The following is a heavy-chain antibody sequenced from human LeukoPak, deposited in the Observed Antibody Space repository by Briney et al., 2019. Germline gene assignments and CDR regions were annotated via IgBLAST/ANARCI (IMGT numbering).Heavy chain of an antibody. CDR2: ISSSGSTI. CDR3: ARDPSQQGYYYYYYMDV. CDR1: GFTFSSYE. Sequence: GGSLRLSCAASGFTFSSYEMNWVRQAPGKGLEWVSYISSSGSTIYYADSVKGRFTISRDNAENSLYLQMNSLRAEDTAVYYCARDPSQQGYYYYYYMDVWGKGTTVTVSS. J-gene: IGHJ6*03. V-gene: IGHV3-48*03.